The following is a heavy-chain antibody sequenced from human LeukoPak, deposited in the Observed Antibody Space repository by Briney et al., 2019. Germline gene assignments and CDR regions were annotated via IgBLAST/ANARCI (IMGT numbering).Heavy chain of an antibody. J-gene: IGHJ5*02. V-gene: IGHV4-30-4*01. CDR2: IYYSGST. D-gene: IGHD2-21*02. CDR3: ARDSAYCGGDCLGWFDP. CDR1: GGSISSGDYY. Sequence: SQTLSLTCTVSGGSISSGDYYWSWIRQPPGKGLEWIGYIYYSGSTYYNPSLKSRVTISVDTSKNQFSLKLSSVTAADTAVYYCARDSAYCGGDCLGWFDPWGQGTLVTVSS.